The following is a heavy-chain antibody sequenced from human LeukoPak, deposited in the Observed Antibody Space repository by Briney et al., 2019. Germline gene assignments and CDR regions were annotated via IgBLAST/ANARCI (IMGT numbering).Heavy chain of an antibody. D-gene: IGHD5-24*01. CDR1: GFTFSSYA. J-gene: IGHJ4*02. V-gene: IGHV3-23*01. CDR2: ISGSCGST. CDR3: AKAGAGYPGPFDY. Sequence: GWSLSVSCAACGFTFSSYAMSWLRQAPGQGLEWVSAISGSCGSTYYADSVKGRFTISRDNSKNTLYLQVNSLRAEDTAVYYSAKAGAGYPGPFDYWGQGTLVTVYS.